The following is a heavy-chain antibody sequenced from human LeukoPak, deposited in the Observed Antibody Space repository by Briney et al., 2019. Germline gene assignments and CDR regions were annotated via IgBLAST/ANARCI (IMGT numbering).Heavy chain of an antibody. CDR3: ARGTPAVGCSGGSCFFTPVDY. CDR2: IYYSGNT. V-gene: IGHV4-39*01. Sequence: PSETLSLTCTVSGVSISSSNSYWGWIRQPPGKGLEWIGSIYYSGNTYYNASLKSQVSISIDTSKNQFSLRPTSVTAADTAVYYCARGTPAVGCSGGSCFFTPVDYWGQGTLVTVSS. J-gene: IGHJ4*02. D-gene: IGHD2-15*01. CDR1: GVSISSSNSY.